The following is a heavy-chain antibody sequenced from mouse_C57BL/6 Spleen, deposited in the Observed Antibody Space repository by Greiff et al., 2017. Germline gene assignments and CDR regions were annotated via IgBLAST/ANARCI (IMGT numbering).Heavy chain of an antibody. Sequence: DVMLVESGGGLVKPGGSLKLSCAASGFTFSDYGMHWVRQAPEKGLEWVAYISSGSSTIYYADTVKGRFTISSDNAKNTLFLQMTSLRSEDTAMYYCARPGTSYAMDYWGQGTSVTVSS. CDR2: ISSGSSTI. CDR3: ARPGTSYAMDY. V-gene: IGHV5-17*01. CDR1: GFTFSDYG. D-gene: IGHD2-14*01. J-gene: IGHJ4*01.